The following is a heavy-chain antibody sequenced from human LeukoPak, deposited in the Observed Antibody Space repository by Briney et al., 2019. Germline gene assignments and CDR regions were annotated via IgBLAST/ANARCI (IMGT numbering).Heavy chain of an antibody. CDR1: GFTFSSYA. V-gene: IGHV3-23*01. Sequence: GGSLRLSCAASGFTFSSYAMSWVRQAPGKGLEWVSAISGSGGSTYYADSVKGRFTISRDNSKNTLYLQMNSLRAEDTAVYYCAKGIGSSSVFLYFQHWGQGTLVTVSS. D-gene: IGHD6-6*01. CDR3: AKGIGSSSVFLYFQH. J-gene: IGHJ1*01. CDR2: ISGSGGST.